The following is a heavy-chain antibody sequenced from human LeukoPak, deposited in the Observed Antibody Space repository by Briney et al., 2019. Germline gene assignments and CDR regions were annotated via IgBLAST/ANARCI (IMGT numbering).Heavy chain of an antibody. CDR2: INHSGST. V-gene: IGHV4-34*01. J-gene: IGHJ6*03. CDR3: ARGSLAPRTYYYYMDV. D-gene: IGHD3/OR15-3a*01. Sequence: SETLSLTCAVYGGSFSGYYWSWIRQPPGKGLGWIGEINHSGSTNYNPSLKSRVTISVDTSKNQFSLKLSSVTAADTAVYYCARGSLAPRTYYYYMDVWGKGTTVTVSS. CDR1: GGSFSGYY.